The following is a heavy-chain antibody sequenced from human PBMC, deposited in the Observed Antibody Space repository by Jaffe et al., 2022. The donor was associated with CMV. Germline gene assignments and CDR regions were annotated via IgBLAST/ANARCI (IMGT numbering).Heavy chain of an antibody. CDR1: GGSISSSSYY. CDR3: ARLRYSGSYLNFDY. D-gene: IGHD1-26*01. J-gene: IGHJ4*02. Sequence: QLQLQESGPGLVKPSETLSLTCTVSGGSISSSSYYWGWIRQPPGKGLEWIGSIYYSGSTYYNPSLKSRVTISVDTSKNQFSLKLSSVTAADTAVYYCARLRYSGSYLNFDYWGQGTLVTVSS. CDR2: IYYSGST. V-gene: IGHV4-39*01.